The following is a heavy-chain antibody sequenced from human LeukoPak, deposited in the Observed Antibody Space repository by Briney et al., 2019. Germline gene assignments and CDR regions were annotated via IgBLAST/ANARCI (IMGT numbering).Heavy chain of an antibody. CDR1: GFTFRSYW. CDR3: ARESAYRRYDYYHYMDV. J-gene: IGHJ6*03. V-gene: IGHV3-7*01. CDR2: IKQDESEK. Sequence: PGGSLRLSCAASGFTFRSYWMSWVRQVPGKGLEWVANIKQDESEKYYVDSVKGRFTVSRDNAQNSLHLQMNSLRAEDTAVYYCARESAYRRYDYYHYMDVWGEGTTVTVS. D-gene: IGHD4-11*01.